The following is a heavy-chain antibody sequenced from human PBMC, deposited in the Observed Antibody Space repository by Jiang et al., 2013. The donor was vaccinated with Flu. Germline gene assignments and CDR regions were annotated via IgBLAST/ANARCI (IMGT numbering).Heavy chain of an antibody. V-gene: IGHV1-3*01. Sequence: SGAEVKKPGASVKVSCKASGYTFTSYAMHWVRQAPGQRLEWMGWINAGNGNTKYSQKFQGRVTITRDTSASTAYMELSSLRSEDTAVYYCAKGSSGWGVFDYWGQGTLVTVSS. CDR1: GYTFTSYA. D-gene: IGHD6-19*01. CDR3: AKGSSGWGVFDY. CDR2: INAGNGNT. J-gene: IGHJ4*02.